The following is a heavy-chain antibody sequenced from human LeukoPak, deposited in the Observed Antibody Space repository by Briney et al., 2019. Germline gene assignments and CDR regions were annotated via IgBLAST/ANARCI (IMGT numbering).Heavy chain of an antibody. CDR2: INHSGST. CDR1: GGSFSGYY. V-gene: IGHV4-34*01. CDR3: ARFSSPLFDP. Sequence: SETLSLTCAVYGGSFSGYYWSWIRQPPGKGLEWIGEINHSGSTNYNPSLKSRVAISVDTSKNQFSLKLSSVTAADTAVYYCARFSSPLFDPWGQGTLVTVSS. D-gene: IGHD6-13*01. J-gene: IGHJ5*02.